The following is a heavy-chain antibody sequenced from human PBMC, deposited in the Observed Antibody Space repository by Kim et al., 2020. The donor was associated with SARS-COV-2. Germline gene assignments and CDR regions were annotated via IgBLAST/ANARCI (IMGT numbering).Heavy chain of an antibody. CDR3: ARGADCTFNYYYYMDV. Sequence: ASVKVSCKASGYTFTSYAMNWVRQAPGQGLEWMGWINTNTGNPKYAQGFTGRFIFTLDTSVSTAYLQISSLKAEDTAVYYCARGADCTFNYYYYMDVWGKGTGVTVSS. D-gene: IGHD2-21*01. J-gene: IGHJ6*03. CDR1: GYTFTSYA. V-gene: IGHV7-4-1*02. CDR2: INTNTGNP.